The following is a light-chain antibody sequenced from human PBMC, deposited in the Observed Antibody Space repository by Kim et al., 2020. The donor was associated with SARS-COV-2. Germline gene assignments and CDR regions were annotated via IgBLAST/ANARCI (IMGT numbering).Light chain of an antibody. CDR3: QAWDNSTAV. V-gene: IGLV3-1*01. CDR1: KLGDKY. CDR2: QNN. Sequence: SYELTQPPSVSVSPGQTASITCSGNKLGDKYACWYQQKPGQSPLLVIYQNNNRPSGIPERFSGSNSGNTATLTINGTQAMDEADYYCQAWDNSTAVFGGGTQLTVL. J-gene: IGLJ3*02.